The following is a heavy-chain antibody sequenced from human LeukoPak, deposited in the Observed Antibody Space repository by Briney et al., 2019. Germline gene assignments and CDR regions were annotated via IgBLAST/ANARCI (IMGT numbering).Heavy chain of an antibody. D-gene: IGHD6-19*01. CDR2: IDTNGST. J-gene: IGHJ4*02. V-gene: IGHV4-4*07. Sequence: SETLSLTCTVSGVSISHYYWTWIRQPAGGGLEWIGRIDTNGSTNYNPSLESRGTMSSDTSNNQFSLNLMSVAAADTAVYYCARGQWQIDYWGQGVLVTVSP. CDR1: GVSISHYY. CDR3: ARGQWQIDY.